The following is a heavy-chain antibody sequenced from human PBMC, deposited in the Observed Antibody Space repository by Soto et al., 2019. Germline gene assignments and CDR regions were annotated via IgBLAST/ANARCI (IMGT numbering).Heavy chain of an antibody. CDR1: GFTFSSYA. CDR2: ISGSGGST. Sequence: PGGSLRLSCAASGFTFSSYAMSWVRQAPWKGLEWVSAISGSGGSTYYADSVKGRFTISRDNSKNTLYLQMNSLRAEDTAVYYCAKGFYSSSSLDDAFDIWGQGPMVTVSS. CDR3: AKGFYSSSSLDDAFDI. J-gene: IGHJ3*02. V-gene: IGHV3-23*01. D-gene: IGHD6-6*01.